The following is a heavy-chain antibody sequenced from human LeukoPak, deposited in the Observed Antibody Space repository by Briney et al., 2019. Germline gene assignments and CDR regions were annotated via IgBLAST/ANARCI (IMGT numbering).Heavy chain of an antibody. D-gene: IGHD4-17*01. CDR1: GGSISSSSYY. V-gene: IGHV4-39*01. CDR2: IYYSGST. Sequence: SEALSLTCTVSGGSISSSSYYWGWIRQPPGKGLEWIGSIYYSGSTYYNPSLKSRVTISVDTSKNQFSLKLSSVTAADTAVYYCARRGDYDYYFDYWGQGTLVTVSS. J-gene: IGHJ4*02. CDR3: ARRGDYDYYFDY.